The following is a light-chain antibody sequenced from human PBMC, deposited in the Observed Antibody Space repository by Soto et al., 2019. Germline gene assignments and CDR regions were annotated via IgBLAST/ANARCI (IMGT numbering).Light chain of an antibody. CDR2: VES. J-gene: IGKJ4*01. Sequence: EIVLTQSPATLSLSPGERATLSCRASQSVSSYLAWYQQKPGQAPRLLIYVESTRATGIPARFSGSGSGTDFTLTISRLETEDFAVYYCQQRSNWPLLTFGGGTKVEIK. CDR3: QQRSNWPLLT. V-gene: IGKV3-11*01. CDR1: QSVSSY.